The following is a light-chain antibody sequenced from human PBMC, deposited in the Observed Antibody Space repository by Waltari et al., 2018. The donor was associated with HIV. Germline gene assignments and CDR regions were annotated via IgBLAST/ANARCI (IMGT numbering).Light chain of an antibody. CDR1: HKVLSSINNENY. CDR3: QQRNNWPF. J-gene: IGKJ3*01. CDR2: WAS. Sequence: DIVLTQSPDSLAVSLGERATIRCRSSHKVLSSINNENYLAWYQQKAGQPPKLLIYWASTRESGVPDRFSGSGSGTNFTLTISSLQSEDVAVYYCQQRNNWPFFGPGAKVDIK. V-gene: IGKV4-1*01.